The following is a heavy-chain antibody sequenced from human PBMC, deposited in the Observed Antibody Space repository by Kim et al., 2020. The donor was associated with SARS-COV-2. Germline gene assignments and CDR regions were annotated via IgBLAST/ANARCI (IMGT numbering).Heavy chain of an antibody. V-gene: IGHV3-11*01. CDR2: ISSSGSTI. D-gene: IGHD3-16*02. CDR1: GFTFSDYY. CDR3: ARAGEITFGGVIVIQAFDI. J-gene: IGHJ3*02. Sequence: GGSLRLSCAASGFTFSDYYMSWIRQAPGKGLEWVSYISSSGSTIYYADSVKVRFTISRDNAKNSLSLQMNSLRAEDTAVYYCARAGEITFGGVIVIQAFDIWGQGTMVTVSS.